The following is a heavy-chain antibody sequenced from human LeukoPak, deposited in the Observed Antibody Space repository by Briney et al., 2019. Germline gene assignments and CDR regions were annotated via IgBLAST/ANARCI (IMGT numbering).Heavy chain of an antibody. J-gene: IGHJ4*02. CDR3: AGAGYSGNYYYYFDF. V-gene: IGHV1-2*02. CDR1: GYTFTGYY. CDR2: INPDSGGT. Sequence: GASVKVSCKASGYTFTGYYMHWVRQAPGQGLEWMGWINPDSGGTNYAQNFQGRVTMTRDTSISTVYMELSSLGSGDTAVYYCAGAGYSGNYYYYFDFWGQGTLVTVSS. D-gene: IGHD1-26*01.